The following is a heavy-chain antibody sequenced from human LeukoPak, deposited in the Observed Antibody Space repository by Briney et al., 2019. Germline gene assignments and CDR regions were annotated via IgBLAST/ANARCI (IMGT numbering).Heavy chain of an antibody. D-gene: IGHD5-18*01. CDR1: GYTFTSYY. V-gene: IGHV1-46*01. J-gene: IGHJ4*02. CDR3: ARDGKGGYTYGEFDY. Sequence: AXVKVSCXASGYTFTSYYMHWVRQAPGQGLEWMGIINPSGGSTSYAQKFQGRVTMTRDTSINTAYMELSRLRSDDTGVYYCARDGKGGYTYGEFDYWGQGTLVTVSS. CDR2: INPSGGST.